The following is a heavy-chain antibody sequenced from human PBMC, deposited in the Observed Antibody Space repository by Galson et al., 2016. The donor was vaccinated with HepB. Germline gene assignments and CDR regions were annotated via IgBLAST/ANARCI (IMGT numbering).Heavy chain of an antibody. J-gene: IGHJ4*02. V-gene: IGHV3-33*01. CDR1: GFTFSSYG. D-gene: IGHD2-21*01. Sequence: SLRLSCAASGFTFSSYGMHWVRQAPGKGLEWVAVIWYDGSNENYAESVKGRFTVSRDNAKNTVYLQMNSLRVEDTAIYYCARDSGHTVVGPDDSWGQGTLVTVSP. CDR3: ARDSGHTVVGPDDS. CDR2: IWYDGSNE.